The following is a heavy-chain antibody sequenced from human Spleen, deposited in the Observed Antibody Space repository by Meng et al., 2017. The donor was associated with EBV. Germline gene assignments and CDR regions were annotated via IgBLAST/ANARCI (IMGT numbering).Heavy chain of an antibody. CDR1: GGSFSSHS. J-gene: IGHJ5*02. CDR3: ARLNDYSSGSTS. Sequence: QRQPGQLGAEVKKPGVAMMASCKASGGSFSSHSFSWVRQAPGQGLEWMAGITPIFGTSNYAQKFQDRVTISADESTTTVYLELSSLRSEDTAVYYCARLNDYSSGSTSWGQGTLVTVSS. V-gene: IGHV1-69*01. D-gene: IGHD6-19*01. CDR2: ITPIFGTS.